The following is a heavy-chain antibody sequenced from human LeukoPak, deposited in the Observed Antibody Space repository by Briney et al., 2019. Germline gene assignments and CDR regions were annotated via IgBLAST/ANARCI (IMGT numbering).Heavy chain of an antibody. Sequence: SETLSLTCTVSGGSISSFYWSRIRQPPGKGLEWIGYIYYSGSTSYNPSLKSRVTMSVDTSKHQFSLRLSSVTAADTAVYYCAKSTRTVTYYFDSWGQGTLVTVSS. J-gene: IGHJ4*02. V-gene: IGHV4-59*03. CDR2: IYYSGST. CDR3: AKSTRTVTYYFDS. CDR1: GGSISSFY. D-gene: IGHD1-14*01.